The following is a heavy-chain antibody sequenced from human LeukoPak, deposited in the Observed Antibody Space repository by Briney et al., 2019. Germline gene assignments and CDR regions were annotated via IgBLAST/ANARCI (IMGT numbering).Heavy chain of an antibody. CDR1: GESFSGYH. V-gene: IGHV4-34*01. CDR3: ARGNLEWAAGTRWFDP. CDR2: INRRGST. J-gene: IGHJ5*02. Sequence: SETLSLSCAVYGESFSGYHWSWIRQPPGKGLEWIGEINRRGSTNYNPSLKSRVSISVDTSKNQFSLKLSSVTAADTAVYYCARGNLEWAAGTRWFDPWGQGTLVTVS. D-gene: IGHD6-13*01.